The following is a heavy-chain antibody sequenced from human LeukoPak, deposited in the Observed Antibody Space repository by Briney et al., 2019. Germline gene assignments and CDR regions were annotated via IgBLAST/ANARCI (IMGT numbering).Heavy chain of an antibody. Sequence: SETLSLTCTVSGGSISSGSYCWSWIRQPAGKGLEWIGRIYTSGSTNYNPSLKSRVTISVDTSKNQFSLKLSSVTAADTAVYYCARDNGDYCSSTSCSRRNAFDIWGQGTMVTVSS. D-gene: IGHD2-2*01. V-gene: IGHV4-61*02. CDR1: GGSISSGSYC. J-gene: IGHJ3*02. CDR2: IYTSGST. CDR3: ARDNGDYCSSTSCSRRNAFDI.